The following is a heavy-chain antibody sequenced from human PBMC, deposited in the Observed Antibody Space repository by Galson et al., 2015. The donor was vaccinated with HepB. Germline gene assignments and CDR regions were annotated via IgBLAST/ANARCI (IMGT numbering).Heavy chain of an antibody. CDR2: ISSSSSYI. V-gene: IGHV3-21*01. Sequence: SLRLSCASSGFTFSSYSMNWVCQAPGKGLEWVSSISSSSSYIYYADSVKGRFTISRDNAKNSLYLQMNSLRAEDTAVYYCARVGRPSRRSRYCTNGVCEVTPGAYYFDYWGQGTLVTVSS. D-gene: IGHD2-8*01. CDR1: GFTFSSYS. J-gene: IGHJ4*02. CDR3: ARVGRPSRRSRYCTNGVCEVTPGAYYFDY.